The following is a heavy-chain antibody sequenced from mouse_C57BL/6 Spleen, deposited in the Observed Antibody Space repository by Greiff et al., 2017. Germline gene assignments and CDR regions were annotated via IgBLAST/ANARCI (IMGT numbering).Heavy chain of an antibody. V-gene: IGHV1-22*01. CDR3: ARAYYYGSRADFDY. CDR1: GYTFTDYN. J-gene: IGHJ2*01. D-gene: IGHD1-1*01. CDR2: INPNNGGT. Sequence: EVKLMESGPELVKPGASVKMSCKASGYTFTDYNMHWVKQSHGKSLEWIGYINPNNGGTSYNQKFKGKATLTVNKSSSTAYMELRSLTSEDSAVYDCARAYYYGSRADFDYWGQGTTLTVSS.